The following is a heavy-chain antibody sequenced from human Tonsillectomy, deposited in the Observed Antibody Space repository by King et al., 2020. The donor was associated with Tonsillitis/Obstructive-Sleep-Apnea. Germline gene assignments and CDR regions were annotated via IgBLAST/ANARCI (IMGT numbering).Heavy chain of an antibody. V-gene: IGHV3-43*01. J-gene: IGHJ4*02. D-gene: IGHD3-9*01. CDR1: GLTFDDYT. CDR2: ISWDGGKT. Sequence: VQLVESGGVVVQPGGSLRLSCAASGLTFDDYTMHWVRQAPGKGLEWVSLISWDGGKTCYADSVKGRFTISRDNSKSSLYLQMNSLRTEDTASYYCATALVPHHWGQGTLAT. CDR3: ATALVPHH.